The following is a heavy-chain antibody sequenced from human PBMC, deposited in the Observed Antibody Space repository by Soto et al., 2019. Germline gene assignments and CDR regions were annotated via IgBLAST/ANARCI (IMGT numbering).Heavy chain of an antibody. CDR3: AKDFPGCSGGSCYSSWFDP. D-gene: IGHD2-15*01. V-gene: IGHV3-30*18. CDR2: ISYDGSNK. Sequence: GGSLRLSCAASGFTFSSYGMHWVRQAPGKGLEWVAVISYDGSNKYYADSVKGRFTISRDNSKNTLYLQMNSLRAEDTAVYYCAKDFPGCSGGSCYSSWFDPWGQGTLVTVSS. CDR1: GFTFSSYG. J-gene: IGHJ5*02.